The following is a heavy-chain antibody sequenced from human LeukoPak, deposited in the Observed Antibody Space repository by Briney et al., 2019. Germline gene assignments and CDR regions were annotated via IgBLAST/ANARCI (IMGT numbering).Heavy chain of an antibody. CDR1: GGSISSYY. J-gene: IGHJ4*02. Sequence: SQTLSLTCTVSGGSISSYYWSWIRQPPGKGLEWIGYIYYSGSTNYNPSLKSRVTISVDTSKNQFSLKLSSVTAADTAVYYCARHDIVGACFDYWGQGTLVTVSS. D-gene: IGHD1-26*01. CDR3: ARHDIVGACFDY. V-gene: IGHV4-59*08. CDR2: IYYSGST.